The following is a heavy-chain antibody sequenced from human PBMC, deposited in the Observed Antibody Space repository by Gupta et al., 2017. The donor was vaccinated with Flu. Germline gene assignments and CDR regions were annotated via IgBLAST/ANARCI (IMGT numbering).Heavy chain of an antibody. J-gene: IGHJ5*02. V-gene: IGHV1-69*02. CDR2: IIPILGIA. CDR3: ARASYGDANWFDP. Sequence: QVQLVQSGAEVKKPGSSVKVSCKASGGTFSSYTISWVRQAPGQGLEWMGRIIPILGIANYAQKFQGRVTITADKSTSTAYMELSSLRSEDTAVYYCARASYGDANWFDPWGQGTLVTVSS. D-gene: IGHD4-17*01. CDR1: GGTFSSYT.